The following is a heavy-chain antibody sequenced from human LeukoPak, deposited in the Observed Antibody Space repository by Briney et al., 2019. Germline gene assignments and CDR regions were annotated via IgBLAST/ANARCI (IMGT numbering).Heavy chain of an antibody. Sequence: AVKVSCKASGCTLTRYPMQWVRQDRGQPREGIGWIVVGSGNTNYEQKFQERVTITRDMSTTTAHMELSSLRSEDTAVYYCAAGSGWYSPDYWGQGTLVIVSS. CDR1: GCTLTRYP. D-gene: IGHD6-19*01. J-gene: IGHJ4*02. CDR2: IVVGSGNT. V-gene: IGHV1-58*02. CDR3: AAGSGWYSPDY.